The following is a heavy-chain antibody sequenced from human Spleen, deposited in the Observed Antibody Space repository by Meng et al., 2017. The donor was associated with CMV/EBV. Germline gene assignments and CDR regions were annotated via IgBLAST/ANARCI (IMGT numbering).Heavy chain of an antibody. Sequence: GESLKISCAASGFTLSSYSMTWVRQAPGKGLEWVSVIYIGGSTYYADSVKGRLTISRDNSKNTLYLQMNSLRAEDTAVYYCARENQFNTFDFWGQGTVVTVSS. CDR1: GFTLSSYS. D-gene: IGHD1-14*01. CDR2: IYIGGST. CDR3: ARENQFNTFDF. V-gene: IGHV3-53*01. J-gene: IGHJ3*01.